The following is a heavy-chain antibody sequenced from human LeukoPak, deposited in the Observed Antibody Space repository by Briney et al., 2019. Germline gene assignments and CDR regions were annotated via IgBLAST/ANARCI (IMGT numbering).Heavy chain of an antibody. V-gene: IGHV3-33*01. CDR2: IWYDGSNK. CDR1: GFTFSSYG. D-gene: IGHD6-13*01. CDR3: ATRLTADSYEASDI. J-gene: IGHJ3*02. Sequence: GGSLRLSCAASGFTFSSYGMHWVRQAPGKGLEWVAVIWYDGSNKYYADSVKGRFTISRDNSKNTLYLQMNSLRAEDTALYYCATRLTADSYEASDIWGQGTMVTVSS.